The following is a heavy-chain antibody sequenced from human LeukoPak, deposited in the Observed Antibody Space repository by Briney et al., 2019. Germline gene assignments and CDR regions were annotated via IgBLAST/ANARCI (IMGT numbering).Heavy chain of an antibody. CDR1: GFTFSSYS. Sequence: GGSLRHSCAASGFTFSSYSMNWVHQAPGKGLEWVSYISSSSSTIYYADSVKGRFTISRDNAKNSLYLQMNSLRAEDTAVYYCARDGSDLAYCGGDSLDYMDVWGKGTTVTVSS. J-gene: IGHJ6*03. V-gene: IGHV3-48*04. D-gene: IGHD2-21*02. CDR3: ARDGSDLAYCGGDSLDYMDV. CDR2: ISSSSSTI.